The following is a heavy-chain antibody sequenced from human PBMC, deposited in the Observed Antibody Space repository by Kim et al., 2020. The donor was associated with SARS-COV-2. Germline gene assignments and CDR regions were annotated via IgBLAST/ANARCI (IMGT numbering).Heavy chain of an antibody. D-gene: IGHD6-6*01. V-gene: IGHV3-7*01. J-gene: IGHJ4*02. Sequence: GGSLRLSCVASGFTFSYYWMSWVRQASGKGLEWLAQIKEDGSEKFYVDSVKGRFTISRDNAKNSLYLQMDSLRAADTAVYYCARGGRPGDFWGQGTRVTVSS. CDR2: IKEDGSEK. CDR3: ARGGRPGDF. CDR1: GFTFSYYW.